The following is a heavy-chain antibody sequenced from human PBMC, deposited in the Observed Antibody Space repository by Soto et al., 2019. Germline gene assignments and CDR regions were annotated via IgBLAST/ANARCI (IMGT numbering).Heavy chain of an antibody. J-gene: IGHJ5*02. CDR1: GFTFSSYS. Sequence: GGSLRLSCAASGFTFSSYSMNWVRQAPGKGLEWVSSISSSSSYIYYADSVKGRFTISRDNAKNSLYLQMNSLRAEDTAVYYCAREAHQRIFGVVYNWFDPWGQGTLVTVSS. CDR2: ISSSSSYI. V-gene: IGHV3-21*01. D-gene: IGHD3-3*01. CDR3: AREAHQRIFGVVYNWFDP.